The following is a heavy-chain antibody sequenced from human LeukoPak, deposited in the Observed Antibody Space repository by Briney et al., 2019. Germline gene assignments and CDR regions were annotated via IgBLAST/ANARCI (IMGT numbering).Heavy chain of an antibody. J-gene: IGHJ3*02. Sequence: GGSLRLSCAASGFTFSDYYMSWIRQAPGKGLEWVGVISYAGSNKYYADSVKGRFTISRDNSKNTLYLQMNSLRAEDTAVYYCARGQHRVTYSDDAFDIWGQGTMVTVSS. CDR3: ARGQHRVTYSDDAFDI. CDR1: GFTFSDYY. CDR2: ISYAGSNK. V-gene: IGHV3-30*03. D-gene: IGHD4-11*01.